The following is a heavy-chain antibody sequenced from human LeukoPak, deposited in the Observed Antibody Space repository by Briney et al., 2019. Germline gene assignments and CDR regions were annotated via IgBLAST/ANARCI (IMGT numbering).Heavy chain of an antibody. CDR1: GFTFSSYA. V-gene: IGHV3-30-3*01. Sequence: PGRSLRLSCAAPGFTFSSYAMHWVRQAPGKGLEWVAVISYDGSNKYYADSVKGRFTISRDNSKNTLYLQMNSLRAEDTAVYYCARDPSSSWYFDSWGQGTLVTVSS. CDR3: ARDPSSSWYFDS. J-gene: IGHJ4*02. CDR2: ISYDGSNK. D-gene: IGHD6-13*01.